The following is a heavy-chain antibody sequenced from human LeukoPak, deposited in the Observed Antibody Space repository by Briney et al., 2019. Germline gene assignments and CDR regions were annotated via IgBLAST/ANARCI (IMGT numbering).Heavy chain of an antibody. CDR3: ARRSYSTSWYYFDY. D-gene: IGHD2/OR15-2a*01. J-gene: IGHJ4*02. Sequence: GGSLRLSCAASGFTFSDYYMSWIRQAPGKGLEWVSYISSSGSTIYYADSVKGRFTISRDNAKNSLYLQMNSLRAEDTAVYYCARRSYSTSWYYFDYWGQGTLVTVSS. V-gene: IGHV3-11*04. CDR1: GFTFSDYY. CDR2: ISSSGSTI.